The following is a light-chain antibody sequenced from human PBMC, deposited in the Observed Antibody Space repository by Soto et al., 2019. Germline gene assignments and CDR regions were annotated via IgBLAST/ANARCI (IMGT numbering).Light chain of an antibody. J-gene: IGKJ1*01. CDR3: QQYNNWPRT. CDR2: AAS. Sequence: DIQMTQSPSSLSASVGDRVTITCRASQSITTYLNWYQQKPGKAPKLLIYAASSLESGVPSRFSGGGSGTEFTLTISSLQSEDFAVYYCQQYNNWPRTFGQGTKVDIK. V-gene: IGKV1-39*01. CDR1: QSITTY.